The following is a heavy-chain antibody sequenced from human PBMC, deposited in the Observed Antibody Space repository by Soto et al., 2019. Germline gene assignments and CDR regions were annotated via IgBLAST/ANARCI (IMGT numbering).Heavy chain of an antibody. CDR3: ARDNVLIAAAGFYYYYGMDV. Sequence: QVQLQESGPGLVKPSETLSLTCTVSGGSISSYYWSWIRQPPGKGLEWIGYIYYSGSTNYNPSLKSRVTISVDTSKNQFSLKLSSVTAADTAVYYCARDNVLIAAAGFYYYYGMDVWGQGTTVTVSS. V-gene: IGHV4-59*01. CDR1: GGSISSYY. CDR2: IYYSGST. J-gene: IGHJ6*02. D-gene: IGHD6-13*01.